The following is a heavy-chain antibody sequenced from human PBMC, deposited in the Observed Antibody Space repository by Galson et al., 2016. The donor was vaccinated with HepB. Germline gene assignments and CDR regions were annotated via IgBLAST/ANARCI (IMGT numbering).Heavy chain of an antibody. Sequence: TLSLTCTVSGGSVSSSSYYWGWIRQPPGKGLEWIGTIYYSGSTYYNPSLNSRVTISVDTSKNQFSLKVSSVTAADTAVYYCARAVWLPLSGMDVWGQGTTVTVSS. D-gene: IGHD3-10*01. J-gene: IGHJ6*02. CDR1: GGSVSSSSYY. V-gene: IGHV4-39*07. CDR2: IYYSGST. CDR3: ARAVWLPLSGMDV.